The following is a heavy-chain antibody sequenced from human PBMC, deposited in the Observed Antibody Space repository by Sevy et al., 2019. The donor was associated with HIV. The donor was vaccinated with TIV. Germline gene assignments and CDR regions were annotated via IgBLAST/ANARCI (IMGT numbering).Heavy chain of an antibody. CDR3: ARDLEFYDNGDYGPAFMPDY. CDR2: VSPSGAST. D-gene: IGHD4-17*01. Sequence: GGSLRLSCAASGFTFSSYAFTWVRQTPGMGLECVSGVSPSGASTYYADSVKGRFTISRDIAKNTLHLQMNSLRGEDTAVYYCARDLEFYDNGDYGPAFMPDYWGQGTLVTVSS. CDR1: GFTFSSYA. J-gene: IGHJ4*02. V-gene: IGHV3-23*01.